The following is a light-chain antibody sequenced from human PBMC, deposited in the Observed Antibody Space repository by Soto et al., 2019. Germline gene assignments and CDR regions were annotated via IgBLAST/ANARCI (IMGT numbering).Light chain of an antibody. CDR2: DVS. Sequence: QPALTQPRSVSGSPGQSVTISCTGTSSDVGGFSYVSWYQQYPGKAPKLILYDVSQRPSGVPDRFSGSKSGNTASLTISGLLAEDEAVFYCCSYSGRYTSVFGTGTKVTVL. CDR3: CSYSGRYTSV. J-gene: IGLJ1*01. V-gene: IGLV2-11*01. CDR1: SSDVGGFSY.